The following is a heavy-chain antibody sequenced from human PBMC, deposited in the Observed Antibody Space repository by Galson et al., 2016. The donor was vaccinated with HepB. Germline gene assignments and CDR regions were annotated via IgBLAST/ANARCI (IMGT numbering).Heavy chain of an antibody. CDR3: AKTYSYGLRFGY. V-gene: IGHV4-30-4*01. J-gene: IGHJ4*02. Sequence: TLSLTCTVSGGSISSGDYYWSWIRQPPGKGLEWIGYIYYNGNTYYNPSLKSRVIISVDTSKNQFSLKLSSVNAADTAVYYCAKTYSYGLRFGYWGQGTLVTVSS. CDR1: GGSISSGDYY. D-gene: IGHD5-18*01. CDR2: IYYNGNT.